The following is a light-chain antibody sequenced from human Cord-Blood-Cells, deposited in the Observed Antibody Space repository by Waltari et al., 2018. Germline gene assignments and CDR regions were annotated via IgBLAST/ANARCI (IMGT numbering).Light chain of an antibody. CDR3: QQLNSYPLT. CDR2: AAS. J-gene: IGKJ4*01. CDR1: QGISSY. V-gene: IGKV1-9*01. Sequence: DIQLTQSPSFLSASVGARVTLTCRSSQGISSYLAWYQQKPGKAPKLLIYAASTLQSGVPSRFSGSGSGTEFTLTISSLQPEDFATYYCQQLNSYPLTFGGGTKVEIK.